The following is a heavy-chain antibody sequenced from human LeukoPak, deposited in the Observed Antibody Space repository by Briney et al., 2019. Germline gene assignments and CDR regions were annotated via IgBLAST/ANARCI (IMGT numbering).Heavy chain of an antibody. D-gene: IGHD2-2*01. V-gene: IGHV4-39*01. CDR3: ARSDWGIVVVPAAIRLDYYFDY. CDR1: GRSISSSSYY. CDR2: IYYSGST. Sequence: SETLSLTCTVSGRSISSSSYYWGWIRQPPGKGLEWIGSIYYSGSTYYNPSLKSRVTISVDTSKNQFSLKLSSVTAADTAVYYCARSDWGIVVVPAAIRLDYYFDYWGQGTLVTVSS. J-gene: IGHJ4*02.